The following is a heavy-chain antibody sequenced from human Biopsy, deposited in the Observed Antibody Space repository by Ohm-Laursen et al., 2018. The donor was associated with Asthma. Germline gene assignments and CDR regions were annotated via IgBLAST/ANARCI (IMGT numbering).Heavy chain of an antibody. J-gene: IGHJ3*01. CDR3: ARTYYDFLTGQVKDVFGV. D-gene: IGHD3-9*01. CDR1: GYNFISFA. V-gene: IGHV1-3*04. Sequence: SVTDSCKTSGYNFISFAIHWVRQAPGQRLEWMGWVNTGNGDTKYSQKFQGRVTITRDTSASTAYMELRSLRSEDTATYYCARTYYDFLTGQVKDVFGVWGQGTMVTVSS. CDR2: VNTGNGDT.